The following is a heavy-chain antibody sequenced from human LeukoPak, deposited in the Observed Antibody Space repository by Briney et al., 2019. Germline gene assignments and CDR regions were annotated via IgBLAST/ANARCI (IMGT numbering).Heavy chain of an antibody. D-gene: IGHD4-17*01. CDR2: INPNSGGT. CDR3: ARDGQGGKTRTGRTTVTPLDY. V-gene: IGHV1-2*02. J-gene: IGHJ4*02. Sequence: ASVKVSCKASGYTFTGYYMHWVRQAPGQGLEWMGWINPNSGGTNYAQKFQGRVTMTRDTSISTAYMELSSLRSEDTAVYYCARDGQGGKTRTGRTTVTPLDYWGQGTLVTVSS. CDR1: GYTFTGYY.